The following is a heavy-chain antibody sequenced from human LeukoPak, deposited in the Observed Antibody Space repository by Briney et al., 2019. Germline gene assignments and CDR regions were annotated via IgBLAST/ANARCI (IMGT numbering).Heavy chain of an antibody. V-gene: IGHV3-23*01. CDR3: AKDLGYREGFDY. Sequence: GGSLRLSCAASGLTFSSYAMSWVRQAPGKGLEWVSAISGSGGSTYYADSVKGRFTISRDNSKNTLYLQMNSLRAEDTAVYYCAKDLGYREGFDYWGQGTLVTVSS. J-gene: IGHJ4*02. D-gene: IGHD3-16*01. CDR1: GLTFSSYA. CDR2: ISGSGGST.